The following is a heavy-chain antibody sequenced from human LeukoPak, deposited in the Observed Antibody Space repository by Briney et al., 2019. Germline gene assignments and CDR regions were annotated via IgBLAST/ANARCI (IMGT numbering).Heavy chain of an antibody. V-gene: IGHV4-59*01. CDR2: IDYSGST. Sequence: SETLSLTCTVSGGSISRYYWSWIRQPPVRGLEWIGYIDYSGSTNYNPSLKSRVTISLDTSNNQFSLKLSSVTAADTAVYYCARGLGLSAAGTNFDSWGQGTLVTVSS. J-gene: IGHJ4*02. CDR3: ARGLGLSAAGTNFDS. CDR1: GGSISRYY. D-gene: IGHD6-13*01.